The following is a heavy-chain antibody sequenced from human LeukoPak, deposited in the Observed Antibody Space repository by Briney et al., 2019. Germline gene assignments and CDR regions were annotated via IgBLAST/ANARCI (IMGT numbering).Heavy chain of an antibody. CDR1: GFTFSSYS. CDR3: ARGRGYYFDY. Sequence: KTGGSLGLSCAASGFTFSSYSMTWVHQAPGKGLEWVSSISSSSSYIYYADSVKGRFTISRDNAENSLYLQMNSLRAEDTAVYYCARGRGYYFDYWGQGTLVTVSS. D-gene: IGHD3-10*01. CDR2: ISSSSSYI. J-gene: IGHJ4*02. V-gene: IGHV3-21*01.